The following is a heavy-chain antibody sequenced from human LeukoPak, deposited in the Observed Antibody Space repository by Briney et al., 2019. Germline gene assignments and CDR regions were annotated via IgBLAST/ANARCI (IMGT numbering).Heavy chain of an antibody. CDR1: GFTFSSYS. Sequence: GGSLRLSCAASGFTFSSYSMSWVRQAPGKGLEWVANIKQDGSEKYYVDSVKGRFTISRDNAKNSLYLQMNSLRAEDTAVYYCARPRRPAILETYFDYWGQGTLVTVSS. J-gene: IGHJ4*02. CDR2: IKQDGSEK. V-gene: IGHV3-7*01. CDR3: ARPRRPAILETYFDY. D-gene: IGHD2-21*02.